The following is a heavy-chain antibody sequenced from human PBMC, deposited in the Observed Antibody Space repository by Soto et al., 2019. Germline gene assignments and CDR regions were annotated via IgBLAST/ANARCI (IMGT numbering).Heavy chain of an antibody. D-gene: IGHD6-19*01. CDR3: AKDAPDMNGWFYFDY. CDR2: ISDTT. J-gene: IGHJ4*02. CDR1: GFPFSSYA. Sequence: CEASGFPFSSYAMNWVRQAPGKGLEWVSTISDTTYYADSVKGRFTISRDNSKNTLYLQMNNLRAEDTAVYYCAKDAPDMNGWFYFDYWGQGALVTVSS. V-gene: IGHV3-23*01.